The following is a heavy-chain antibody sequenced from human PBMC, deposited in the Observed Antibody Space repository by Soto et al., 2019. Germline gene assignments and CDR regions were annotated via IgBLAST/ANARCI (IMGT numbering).Heavy chain of an antibody. CDR1: GFTFSSYE. Sequence: PGGSLRLSCAASGFTFSSYEMNWVRQAPGKGLECVAYISSSATTIYYADSVKGRFTISRDNAKNSLYLQMNSLRAEDTPVYYSARDSGITIFGVVTSNWFDPWGQGTLVTVSA. V-gene: IGHV3-48*03. CDR3: ARDSGITIFGVVTSNWFDP. CDR2: ISSSATTI. D-gene: IGHD3-3*01. J-gene: IGHJ5*02.